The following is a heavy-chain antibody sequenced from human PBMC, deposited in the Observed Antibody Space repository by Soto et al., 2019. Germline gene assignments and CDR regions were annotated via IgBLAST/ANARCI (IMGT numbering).Heavy chain of an antibody. J-gene: IGHJ4*02. D-gene: IGHD4-17*01. CDR1: GFTFSSYS. V-gene: IGHV3-23*01. CDR2: ISGSGGRT. Sequence: PGGSLTLSCAASGFTFSSYSMSWVRQAPGKGLEWVSAISGSGGRTYYADSVKGRFTISRDNSKNTLYLQMNSLRAEDTAVYYCAKDLILSQILSTVTYFDYWGQGTLVTVSS. CDR3: AKDLILSQILSTVTYFDY.